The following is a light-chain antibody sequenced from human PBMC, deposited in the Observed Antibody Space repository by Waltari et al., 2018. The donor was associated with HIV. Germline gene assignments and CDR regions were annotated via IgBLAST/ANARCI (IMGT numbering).Light chain of an antibody. V-gene: IGKV3-11*01. J-gene: IGKJ2*03. Sequence: EIVLTQTPATLSFSPGERAPLSCRASQGVSNYLTWYQQKPGQAPRRLIYDASNRATGIPARFSGSGSGTDFTLTISSLEPEDFAVYYCQQRSNWPSFGQGTKLEIK. CDR2: DAS. CDR1: QGVSNY. CDR3: QQRSNWPS.